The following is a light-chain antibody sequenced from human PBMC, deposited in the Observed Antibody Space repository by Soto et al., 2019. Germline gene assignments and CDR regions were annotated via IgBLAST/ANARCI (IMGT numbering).Light chain of an antibody. V-gene: IGLV2-14*03. Sequence: QSVLTQPASVSGSPGQSITISCTGKSRDVGGFNSVSWYQLRPGTAPKLILYDVVDRPSGVSYRFSGSKSGNTASLTISWLQAADEADYFCSSYTSTMTNVFGSGTKVTVL. CDR2: DVV. J-gene: IGLJ1*01. CDR3: SSYTSTMTNV. CDR1: SRDVGGFNS.